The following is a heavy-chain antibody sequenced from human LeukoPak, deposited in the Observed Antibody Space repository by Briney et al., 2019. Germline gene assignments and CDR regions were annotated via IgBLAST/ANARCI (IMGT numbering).Heavy chain of an antibody. CDR1: GFTFDDYA. Sequence: PGRSLRLSCAASGFTFDDYAMHWVRQAPGKGLEWVSGISWNSGSIGYADSVKGRFTISRDNAKNSLYLQMNSLRAEDTALYYCAKSIGNYDFWSGYYLDLVYWGQGTLVTVSS. J-gene: IGHJ4*02. D-gene: IGHD3-3*01. CDR3: AKSIGNYDFWSGYYLDLVY. V-gene: IGHV3-9*01. CDR2: ISWNSGSI.